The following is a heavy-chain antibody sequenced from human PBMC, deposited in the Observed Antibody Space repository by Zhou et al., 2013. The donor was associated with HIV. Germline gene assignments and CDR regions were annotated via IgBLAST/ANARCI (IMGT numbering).Heavy chain of an antibody. J-gene: IGHJ3*02. CDR2: IDYSGIT. CDR1: GGSISSRY. CDR3: ARDHYYGSGLVILDAFDI. V-gene: IGHV4-59*11. D-gene: IGHD3-10*01. Sequence: QVQLQESGPGLVKPSETLSLTCIVSGGSISSRYWSWIRQPPGKGLEWIGYIDYSGITKYNPSLKSRVTISVDTSKNQFSVKLSSVTAADTAVYYCARDHYYGSGLVILDAFDIWGQGTMVTVSS.